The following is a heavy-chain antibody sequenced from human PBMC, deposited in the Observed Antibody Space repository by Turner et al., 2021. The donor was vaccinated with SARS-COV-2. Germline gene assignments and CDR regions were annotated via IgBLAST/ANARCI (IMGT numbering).Heavy chain of an antibody. CDR3: ARDKGEGSSGWLIPSGSYYFDY. CDR1: GFTCSSYG. D-gene: IGHD6-19*01. V-gene: IGHV3-33*01. J-gene: IGHJ4*02. CDR2: IWYDGSNK. Sequence: QVQLVESGGGVVQPGRSLRLSCAASGFTCSSYGMHWVRQAPGNGLEWVAFIWYDGSNKYYADSMKGRFTISRDNSKNTLYLQMNSLRAEDTAVYYCARDKGEGSSGWLIPSGSYYFDYWGQGTLVTVSS.